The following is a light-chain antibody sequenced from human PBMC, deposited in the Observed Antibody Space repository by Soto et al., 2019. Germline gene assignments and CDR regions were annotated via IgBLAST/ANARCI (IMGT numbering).Light chain of an antibody. J-gene: IGKJ4*01. CDR3: QQYNNWPPRSLT. CDR2: GAS. CDR1: QSVSSN. V-gene: IGKV3-15*01. Sequence: EIVMTQSPATLSVSPGERATLSCRASQSVSSNLAWYQQKPGQAPRLLIYGASTRATGIPARFSGSGSGTEFTLTISSLQYEDFAVYYCQQYNNWPPRSLTFGGGTKVDIK.